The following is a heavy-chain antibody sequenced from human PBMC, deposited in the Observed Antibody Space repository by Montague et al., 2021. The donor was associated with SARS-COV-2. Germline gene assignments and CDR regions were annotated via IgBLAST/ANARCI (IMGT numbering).Heavy chain of an antibody. CDR2: IYHSGGT. V-gene: IGHV4-39*01. J-gene: IGHJ3*01. D-gene: IGHD3-10*01. CDR1: GGSISSDSFY. CDR3: ARRPGTFGAAFDF. Sequence: SETLSLTCTVSGGSISSDSFYWGWLRQPPGKGLEWIGLIYHSGGTYNGPSLKRRFSISVGTSKNQFSLKVTSVTAADTAVYYCARRPGTFGAAFDFRGLGTMVTVSS.